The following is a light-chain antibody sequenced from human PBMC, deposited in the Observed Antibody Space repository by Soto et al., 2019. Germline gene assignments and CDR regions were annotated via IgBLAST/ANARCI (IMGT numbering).Light chain of an antibody. CDR2: DVT. V-gene: IGLV2-14*03. CDR1: STDVGGYNY. Sequence: QSVLTQPASVSGSPGQSITISCTGSSTDVGGYNYVSWHQQHPGKAPKLMIFDVTKRPSGVSNRFSGSKSGDTASLTISGLQAEDKADYYCSSYTRDKTVLFGGGTKLTVL. J-gene: IGLJ2*01. CDR3: SSYTRDKTVL.